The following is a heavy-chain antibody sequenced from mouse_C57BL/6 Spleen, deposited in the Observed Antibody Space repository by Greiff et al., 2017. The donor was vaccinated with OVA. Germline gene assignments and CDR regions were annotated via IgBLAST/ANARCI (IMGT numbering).Heavy chain of an antibody. V-gene: IGHV1-20*01. D-gene: IGHD2-1*01. J-gene: IGHJ4*01. CDR3: ARDVGKTYYAMDY. CDR2: INPYNGDT. CDR1: GYSFTGYF. Sequence: EVKVVESGPELVKPGDSVKISCKASGYSFTGYFMNWVMQSHGKSLEWIGRINPYNGDTFYNQKFKGKATLTVDKSSSTAHMELRSLTSEDSAVYYCARDVGKTYYAMDYWGQGTSVTVSS.